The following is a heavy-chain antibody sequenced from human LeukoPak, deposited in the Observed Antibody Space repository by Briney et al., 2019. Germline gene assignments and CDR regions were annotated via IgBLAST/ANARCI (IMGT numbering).Heavy chain of an antibody. CDR2: IKQDGSEK. J-gene: IGHJ4*02. D-gene: IGHD3-22*01. Sequence: GGSLRLSCAASGFTFSSYWMSWVRQAPGKGLEWVANIKQDGSEKYYVDSVKGRFTISRDNAKNLLYLQMNSLRAEDTAMYYCARSIYDTGGYYRVLEYWGQGTLVTVSS. CDR3: ARSIYDTGGYYRVLEY. V-gene: IGHV3-7*01. CDR1: GFTFSSYW.